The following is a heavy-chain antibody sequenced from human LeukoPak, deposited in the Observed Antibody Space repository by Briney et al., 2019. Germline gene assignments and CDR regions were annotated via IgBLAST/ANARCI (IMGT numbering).Heavy chain of an antibody. Sequence: KESGPTLVKPTQTLTLTCTFSGFSLSTSGVGVGWIRQPPGKALEWLALIYWDDDKRYSPSLKSRLTITKDTSKNQVVLTMTNVDPVDTATYYCAHRAMVRGVILFDYWGQGTLVTVSS. D-gene: IGHD3-10*01. V-gene: IGHV2-5*02. J-gene: IGHJ4*02. CDR1: GFSLSTSGVG. CDR3: AHRAMVRGVILFDY. CDR2: IYWDDDK.